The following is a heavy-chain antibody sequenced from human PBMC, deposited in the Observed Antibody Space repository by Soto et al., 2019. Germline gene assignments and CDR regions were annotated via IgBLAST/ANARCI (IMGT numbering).Heavy chain of an antibody. J-gene: IGHJ4*02. CDR2: IYYSGST. CDR3: AREKLRPPLFDY. Sequence: TSETLSLTCTASGGSISSGGYYWSWIRQHPGKGLEWIGYIYYSGSTYYNPSLKSRVTISVDTSKNQFSLKLSSVTAADTAVYYCAREKLRPPLFDYWGQGTLVTVSS. V-gene: IGHV4-31*03. D-gene: IGHD2-15*01. CDR1: GGSISSGGYY.